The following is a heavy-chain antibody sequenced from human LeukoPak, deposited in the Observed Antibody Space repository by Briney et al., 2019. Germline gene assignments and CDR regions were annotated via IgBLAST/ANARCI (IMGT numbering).Heavy chain of an antibody. D-gene: IGHD4-11*01. J-gene: IGHJ3*02. CDR1: GYTFTSYY. CDR2: INPSGGST. V-gene: IGHV1-46*03. CDR3: ARDATVTADGGAFDI. Sequence: ASVKVSCKXSGYTFTSYYMHWVRQAPGQGLEWMGIINPSGGSTSYAQKFQGRVTMTRDTSTSTVYMELSSLRSEDTAVYYCARDATVTADGGAFDIWGQGTMVTVSS.